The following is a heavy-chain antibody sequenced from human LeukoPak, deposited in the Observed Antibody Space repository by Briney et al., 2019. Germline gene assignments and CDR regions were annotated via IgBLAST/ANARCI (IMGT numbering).Heavy chain of an antibody. Sequence: GGSLRLSCAASGFTFSGSAMHWVRQASGKGLEWVGRIRSKANSYATAYAASVKGRFTISRDDSKNTAYLQMNSLKTEDTAVYYCTKPPRGYSYGFDNWFDPWGQGTLVTVSS. J-gene: IGHJ5*02. CDR3: TKPPRGYSYGFDNWFDP. CDR1: GFTFSGSA. D-gene: IGHD5-18*01. V-gene: IGHV3-73*01. CDR2: IRSKANSYAT.